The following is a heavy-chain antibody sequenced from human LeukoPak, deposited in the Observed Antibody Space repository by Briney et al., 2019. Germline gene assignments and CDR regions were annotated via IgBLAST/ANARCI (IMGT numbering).Heavy chain of an antibody. CDR1: GFTFSSYG. CDR2: IWYDGSNE. J-gene: IGHJ4*02. V-gene: IGHV3-33*01. CDR3: AGENSGYSYAWDY. Sequence: GGSLRLSCAASGFTFSSYGMHWVRQAPGKGLEWVAIIWYDGSNEYYADSVKGRFTISRDNSKNTLYLQMNSLRAEDTAVYYCAGENSGYSYAWDYWGQGTLVTVSS. D-gene: IGHD5-18*01.